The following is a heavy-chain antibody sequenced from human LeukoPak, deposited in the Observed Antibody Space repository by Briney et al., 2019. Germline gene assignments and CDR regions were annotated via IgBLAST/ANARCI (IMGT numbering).Heavy chain of an antibody. D-gene: IGHD6-13*01. Sequence: GGSLRLSCAASGFTFSSYSMNWVRQAPGKGLECVSSISSSSSYIYYADSVKGRFTISRDNAKNSLYLQMNSLRAEDTAVYYCARAEDIAAAGSDFDYWGQGTLVTVSS. CDR1: GFTFSSYS. J-gene: IGHJ4*02. CDR3: ARAEDIAAAGSDFDY. CDR2: ISSSSSYI. V-gene: IGHV3-21*01.